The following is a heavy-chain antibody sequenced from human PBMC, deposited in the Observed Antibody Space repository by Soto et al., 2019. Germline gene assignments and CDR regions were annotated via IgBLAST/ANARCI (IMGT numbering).Heavy chain of an antibody. V-gene: IGHV1-8*01. D-gene: IGHD2-8*01. CDR2: MNPNSSNT. CDR3: ARGDGGYCTNGVCSYYYYMDV. CDR1: GYTFTSYD. J-gene: IGHJ6*03. Sequence: QVQLVQSGAEVKKPGASVKVSCKASGYTFTSYDINWVRQPTGQGLEWMGWMNPNSSNTGYAQQFQGRVTMTRNTSISTAYMELSSLRSEDTAVYYCARGDGGYCTNGVCSYYYYMDVWGKGTTVTVSS.